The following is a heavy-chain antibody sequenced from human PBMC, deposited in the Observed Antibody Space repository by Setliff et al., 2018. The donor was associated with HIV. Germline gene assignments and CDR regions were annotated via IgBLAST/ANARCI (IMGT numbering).Heavy chain of an antibody. Sequence: ASVKVSCKTSGYTFHAKYIHWARQAPGQGLERMGWINPNSGGTNYARKSQGRVTMTRDTCISTAYMELNSLRSDDTAVYYCATARGRSWFDPWGPGTLVTVSS. CDR2: INPNSGGT. J-gene: IGHJ5*02. CDR3: ATARGRSWFDP. V-gene: IGHV1-2*02. D-gene: IGHD3-10*01. CDR1: GYTFHAKY.